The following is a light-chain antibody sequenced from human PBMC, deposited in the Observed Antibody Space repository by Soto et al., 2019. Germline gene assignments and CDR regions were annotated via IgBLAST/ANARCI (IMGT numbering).Light chain of an antibody. CDR2: RAS. CDR1: QSVSSDY. Sequence: EIVLTQSPGTLPLSPGERATLSCRASQSVSSDYLAWYQQKPGRTPKVLIYRASSRATGIPDRFSGSGSGTDFTLTISRLEPEDFAVYYCQQYGSSPLTFGGGTKVEIK. V-gene: IGKV3-20*01. CDR3: QQYGSSPLT. J-gene: IGKJ4*01.